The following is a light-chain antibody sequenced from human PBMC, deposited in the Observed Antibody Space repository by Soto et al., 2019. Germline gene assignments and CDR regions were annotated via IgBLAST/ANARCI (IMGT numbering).Light chain of an antibody. V-gene: IGKV1-39*01. CDR2: AAS. Sequence: DIQITQSPSSLSASVGDRVTITCRASQSISNYLNWYQQKPGKAPKLLIYAASSLQSGVPPRFSGSESGTDFTLTISSLQPEDFATYYCQQTYSGLVTFGQGTRLEIK. CDR1: QSISNY. CDR3: QQTYSGLVT. J-gene: IGKJ5*01.